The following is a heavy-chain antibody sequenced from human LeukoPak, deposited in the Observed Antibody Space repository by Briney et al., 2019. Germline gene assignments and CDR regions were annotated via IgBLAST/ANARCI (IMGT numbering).Heavy chain of an antibody. CDR3: ASGFGSYYDSSGYWVGFDY. D-gene: IGHD3-22*01. Sequence: GGSLRLSCAASGFTFSSYTMHWVRQAPGKGLEWVAVISYDGSNKYYADSVKGRFTISRDNSKNTLYLQMNSLRAEDTAVYYCASGFGSYYDSSGYWVGFDYWGQGTLVTVSS. CDR1: GFTFSSYT. V-gene: IGHV3-30*04. J-gene: IGHJ4*02. CDR2: ISYDGSNK.